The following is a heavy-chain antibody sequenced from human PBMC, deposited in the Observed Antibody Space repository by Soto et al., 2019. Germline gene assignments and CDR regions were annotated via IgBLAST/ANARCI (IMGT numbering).Heavy chain of an antibody. D-gene: IGHD6-6*01. Sequence: SVKVSGKASVGTFSSYAISWVRQAPGQGLEWMGGIIPIFGTANYAQKFQGRVTMTRDTSISTAYMELSRLRSDDTAVYYCARTPLWQLVRESGMDVWGQGTAVTVSS. V-gene: IGHV1-69*05. J-gene: IGHJ6*02. CDR1: VGTFSSYA. CDR3: ARTPLWQLVRESGMDV. CDR2: IIPIFGTA.